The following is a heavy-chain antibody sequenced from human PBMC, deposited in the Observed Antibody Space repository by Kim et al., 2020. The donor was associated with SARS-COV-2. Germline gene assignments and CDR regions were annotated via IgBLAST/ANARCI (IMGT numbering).Heavy chain of an antibody. J-gene: IGHJ4*02. Sequence: SETLSLTRTVSGGSMNNYYWNWIRQPPGKELEWMGYIFYSGTTNYNPSVKSRLSISLDTSKNQFSLNLTSVTAADTAVYFCARGGTNQLAQVWGQGTLVT. V-gene: IGHV4-59*13. CDR1: GGSMNNYY. D-gene: IGHD2-2*01. CDR2: IFYSGTT. CDR3: ARGGTNQLAQV.